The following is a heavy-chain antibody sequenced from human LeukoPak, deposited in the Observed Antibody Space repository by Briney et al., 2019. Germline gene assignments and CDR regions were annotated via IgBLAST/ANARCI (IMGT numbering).Heavy chain of an antibody. Sequence: GPSLTPSCAAAGSTVSSYGIGWASHAPGGGLEWVANIKQEGSDKYYVDCVKGRFTIARDKTKKSLYLQMNSPRAEDTAVYECARVAGAGISYYYYMDVWGKGTRVTVSS. D-gene: IGHD6-13*01. CDR3: ARVAGAGISYYYYMDV. J-gene: IGHJ6*03. CDR2: IKQEGSDK. CDR1: GSTVSSYG. V-gene: IGHV3-7*01.